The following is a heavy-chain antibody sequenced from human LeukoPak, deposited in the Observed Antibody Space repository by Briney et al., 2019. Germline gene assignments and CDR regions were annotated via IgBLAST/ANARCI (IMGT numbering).Heavy chain of an antibody. V-gene: IGHV1-69*05. CDR3: AREKREYCSGGSCYPECYFDY. Sequence: SSVKVSCKASGGTFSSYAISWVRQAPGQGLEWMGGIIPIFGTANYAQKFQGRVTITTDESTSTAYMELSSLRSDDTAVYYCAREKREYCSGGSCYPECYFDYWGQGTLVTVSS. J-gene: IGHJ4*02. CDR1: GGTFSSYA. CDR2: IIPIFGTA. D-gene: IGHD2-15*01.